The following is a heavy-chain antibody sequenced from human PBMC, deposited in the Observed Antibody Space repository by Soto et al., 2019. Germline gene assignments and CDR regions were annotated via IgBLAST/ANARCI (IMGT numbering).Heavy chain of an antibody. CDR2: IYYSGST. J-gene: IGHJ6*02. CDR1: GGSISSYY. Sequence: SETLSLTCTVSGGSISSYYWSWIRQPPGKGLEWIGYIYYSGSTNYNPSLKSRVTISVDTSKNQSSLKLSSVTAADTAVYYCARGRNYDFWSGYPYYYYGMDVWGQGTTVTAP. CDR3: ARGRNYDFWSGYPYYYYGMDV. D-gene: IGHD3-3*01. V-gene: IGHV4-59*12.